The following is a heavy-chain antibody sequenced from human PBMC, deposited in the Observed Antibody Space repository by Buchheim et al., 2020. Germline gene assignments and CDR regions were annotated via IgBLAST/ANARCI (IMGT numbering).Heavy chain of an antibody. J-gene: IGHJ4*02. D-gene: IGHD6-19*01. CDR1: GFTFGDFW. Sequence: EVQLVESGGGLVQPGGSLRLSCAASGFTFGDFWMTWVRQAPGKGLEWVANIKQGGDEKYYVDSVKGRFTISRDDAENSLYLQMNSLRAEDTAVYFCVRTPRGLGTGWIDYWGQGTL. CDR3: VRTPRGLGTGWIDY. V-gene: IGHV3-7*04. CDR2: IKQGGDEK.